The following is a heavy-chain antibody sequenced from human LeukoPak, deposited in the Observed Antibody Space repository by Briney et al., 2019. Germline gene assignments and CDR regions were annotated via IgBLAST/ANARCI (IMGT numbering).Heavy chain of an antibody. CDR3: AKEPNAYSSGWYFQD. Sequence: GGSLRLSYVTSGFTFRNYGMQWVRQAPGKGLEWVAVISHDGTTTFYADSVKGRFTISRDNSKNTLDLQMDSLRAEDTAVYFCAKEPNAYSSGWYFQDWGQGTLVTVSS. D-gene: IGHD6-25*01. CDR1: GFTFRNYG. CDR2: ISHDGTTT. V-gene: IGHV3-30*18. J-gene: IGHJ1*01.